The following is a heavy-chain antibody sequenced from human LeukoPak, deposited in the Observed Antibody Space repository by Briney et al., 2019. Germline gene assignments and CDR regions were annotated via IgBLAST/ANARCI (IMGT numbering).Heavy chain of an antibody. CDR1: GFTFRKHW. V-gene: IGHV3-7*01. Sequence: GGSLRLSCAATGFTFRKHWMSGVRQAIGKGRECVAKIKEDGSEKHYVDSVKGRFTISRDNAKNSLYLQMNSLRAEDTAVYYCARVRSSSWYMCGYMDVWGKGTTVTVSS. CDR3: ARVRSSSWYMCGYMDV. J-gene: IGHJ6*03. D-gene: IGHD6-13*01. CDR2: IKEDGSEK.